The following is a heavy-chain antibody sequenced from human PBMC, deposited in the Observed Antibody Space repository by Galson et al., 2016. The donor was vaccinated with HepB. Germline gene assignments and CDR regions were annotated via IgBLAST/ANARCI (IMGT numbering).Heavy chain of an antibody. CDR3: ARDRYNCAY. J-gene: IGHJ4*02. D-gene: IGHD5-24*01. V-gene: IGHV3-23*01. CDR1: GFTFSSYA. Sequence: SLRLSCAASGFTFSSYAMSWVRQAPGKGLEWVSNIGGSDGSTYYADSVKGRFTISRDNSKNTLYLHMNSLRADDTAVYYCARDRYNCAYWGQGTLVTVSS. CDR2: IGGSDGST.